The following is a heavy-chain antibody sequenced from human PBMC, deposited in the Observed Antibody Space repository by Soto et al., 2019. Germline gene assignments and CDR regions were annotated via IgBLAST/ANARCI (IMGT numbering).Heavy chain of an antibody. CDR1: GYRFETYA. D-gene: IGHD3-3*01. CDR3: ARGHGVIIGAMDV. V-gene: IGHV1-18*01. Sequence: QVQLVQSGGEVKKPGASVKVSCKSSGYRFETYAMNWVRQAPGQGLEWMGWTSSYNTDTFYADKFKDRVSMTTDTSTGTAYMELRSLSSDDTAVYYCARGHGVIIGAMDVWGQGTAVTVSS. J-gene: IGHJ6*02. CDR2: TSSYNTDT.